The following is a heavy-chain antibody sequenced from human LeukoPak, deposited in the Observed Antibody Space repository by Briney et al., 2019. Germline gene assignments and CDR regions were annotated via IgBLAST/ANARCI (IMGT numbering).Heavy chain of an antibody. V-gene: IGHV4-61*02. D-gene: IGHD1-14*01. Sequence: PSETLSLTCNVSGVSFSSSDNYYWSWIRQPAGKGLEWIGRIYPSGSTNYNPSLKSRVTISLDTSKNQFSLKLSSVTAADTAVYYRARGIYKRVAPDAFDIWGQGTMVTVSS. CDR2: IYPSGST. CDR1: GVSFSSSDNYY. J-gene: IGHJ3*02. CDR3: ARGIYKRVAPDAFDI.